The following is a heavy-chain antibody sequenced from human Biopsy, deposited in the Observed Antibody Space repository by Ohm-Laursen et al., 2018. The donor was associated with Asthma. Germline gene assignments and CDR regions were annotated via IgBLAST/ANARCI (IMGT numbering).Heavy chain of an antibody. CDR2: INWNGGST. CDR1: GFTFDDYG. J-gene: IGHJ4*02. Sequence: GSLRLSCTASGFTFDDYGMSWVRQAPEKGLDWVSGINWNGGSTGYAGSVKGRFTISRDNAKNSLYLQMNSLRAEDTALYHCGRDMGGFGSGWFPVEFWGQGTLVTVSS. V-gene: IGHV3-20*01. CDR3: GRDMGGFGSGWFPVEF. D-gene: IGHD6-19*01.